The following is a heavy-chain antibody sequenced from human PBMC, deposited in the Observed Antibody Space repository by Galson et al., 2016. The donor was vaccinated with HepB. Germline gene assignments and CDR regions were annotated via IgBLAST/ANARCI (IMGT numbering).Heavy chain of an antibody. CDR2: ISSSSSSI. J-gene: IGHJ2*01. Sequence: SLRLSCAASGFTFSSYTMNWVRQAPGKGLEWVSYISSSSSSIYYADSVKGRFTISRDNAKNSLYLQMNSLGDEDTAVYYCATRYCSGGSCYSAAPGYWYFDLWGRGTLVTVSS. V-gene: IGHV3-48*02. CDR1: GFTFSSYT. D-gene: IGHD2-15*01. CDR3: ATRYCSGGSCYSAAPGYWYFDL.